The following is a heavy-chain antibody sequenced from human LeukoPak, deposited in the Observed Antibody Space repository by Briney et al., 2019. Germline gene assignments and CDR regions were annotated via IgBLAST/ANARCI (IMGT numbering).Heavy chain of an antibody. Sequence: SGTLSLTCAVSGGSISSSNWWSWVRQPPGKGLEWIGEIYHSGSTNYNPSLKSRVTISVDESKNQFSLKLNSVTAADTAVYYCARDRNYYDSNYYGMDVWGQGTTVTVSS. CDR1: GGSISSSNW. J-gene: IGHJ6*02. D-gene: IGHD3-22*01. CDR2: IYHSGST. V-gene: IGHV4-4*02. CDR3: ARDRNYYDSNYYGMDV.